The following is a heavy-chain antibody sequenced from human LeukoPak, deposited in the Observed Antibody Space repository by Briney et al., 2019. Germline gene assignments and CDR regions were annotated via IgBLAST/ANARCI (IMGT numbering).Heavy chain of an antibody. CDR2: INPNSGGT. CDR3: ARDLFRHAAAAGIGY. Sequence: ASVKVSCKASGYTFTGYYMHWVRQAPGQGLEWMGRINPNSGGTNHAQKFQGRVTMTRDTSISTAYMELSRLRSDDTAVYYCARDLFRHAAAAGIGYWGQGTLVTVSS. D-gene: IGHD6-13*01. CDR1: GYTFTGYY. V-gene: IGHV1-2*06. J-gene: IGHJ4*02.